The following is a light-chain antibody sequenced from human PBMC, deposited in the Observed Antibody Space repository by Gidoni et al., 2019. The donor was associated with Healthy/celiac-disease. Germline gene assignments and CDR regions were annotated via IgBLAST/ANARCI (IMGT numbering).Light chain of an antibody. V-gene: IGLV1-47*01. CDR1: SSNIGSNY. Sequence: QSVLPQPPSASGTPGQRVTISCSGSSSNIGSNYVYWYQKLPGTAPKLLISRNSQRPSGVPDRFSGSKSCTSASLAISGLRSEDEADYYCAAWDDSLSGWVFGGGTNLTVL. CDR3: AAWDDSLSGWV. CDR2: RNS. J-gene: IGLJ3*02.